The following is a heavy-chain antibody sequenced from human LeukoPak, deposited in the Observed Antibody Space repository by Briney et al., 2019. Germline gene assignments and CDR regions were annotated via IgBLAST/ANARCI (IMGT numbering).Heavy chain of an antibody. D-gene: IGHD3-10*01. V-gene: IGHV3-15*05. J-gene: IGHJ4*02. CDR3: TTVTLRPVGL. CDR1: GFSFSRAW. CDR2: IKSKSDGGTT. Sequence: TGGSLRLSCAASGFSFSRAWMSWVRQAPGKGLEWVGRIKSKSDGGTTDYAAPVKGRFTISRDDSKNTLFLQVNSLKIEDTAVYYCTTVTLRPVGLWGQGTLVTVSS.